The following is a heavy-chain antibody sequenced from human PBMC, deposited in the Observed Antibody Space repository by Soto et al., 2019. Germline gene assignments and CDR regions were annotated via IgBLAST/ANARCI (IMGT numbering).Heavy chain of an antibody. Sequence: PGGSLRLSCAASGFTFSSYAMHWVLQAPGKGLEWVAVISYDGSNKYYADSMKGRFTVSRDNAKNSVYLEMNSLRAEDTAVYYCAREYEDLTSNFDYWGQGTLVTVSS. CDR3: AREYEDLTSNFDY. CDR2: ISYDGSNK. D-gene: IGHD3-3*01. V-gene: IGHV3-30-3*01. CDR1: GFTFSSYA. J-gene: IGHJ4*02.